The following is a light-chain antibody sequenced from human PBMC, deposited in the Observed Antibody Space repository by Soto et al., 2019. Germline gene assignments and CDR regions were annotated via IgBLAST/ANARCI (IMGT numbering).Light chain of an antibody. J-gene: IGLJ1*01. CDR1: SSDVGGYNY. CDR2: DVS. CDR3: CSYTGSSTPYV. V-gene: IGLV2-14*01. Sequence: QSALTQPASVSGSPGQSITISCTGTSSDVGGYNYVSWYQQHPGKAPKLMIYDVSNRPSGVSNRFSGSKSGNKASLPISGLQAGYEADYYCCSYTGSSTPYVFGTGTKLPVL.